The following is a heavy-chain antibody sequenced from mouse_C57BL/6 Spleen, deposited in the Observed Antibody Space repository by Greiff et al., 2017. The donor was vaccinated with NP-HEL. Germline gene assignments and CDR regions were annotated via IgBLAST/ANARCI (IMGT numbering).Heavy chain of an antibody. Sequence: VKLMESGPGLVQPSQSLSITCTVSGFSLTSYGVHWVRQSPGKGLEWLGVIWRGGSTDYNAAFMSRLSITKDNSKSQVFFKMNSLQADDTAIYYCAKNYDGYYYAMDYWGQGTSVTVSS. D-gene: IGHD2-3*01. CDR1: GFSLTSYG. CDR2: IWRGGST. CDR3: AKNYDGYYYAMDY. J-gene: IGHJ4*01. V-gene: IGHV2-5*01.